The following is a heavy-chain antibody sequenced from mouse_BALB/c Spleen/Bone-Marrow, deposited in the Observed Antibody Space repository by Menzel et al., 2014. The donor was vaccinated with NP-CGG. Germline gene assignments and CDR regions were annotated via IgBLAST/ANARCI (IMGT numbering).Heavy chain of an antibody. D-gene: IGHD4-1*01. CDR2: INPGSGGT. V-gene: IGHV1-54*01. Sequence: QVQLKDSGAELVKPGTSVKVSCKASGYAFTNYLIEWVKQRPGQGLEWIGVINPGSGGTNYNEKFKGKATLTADKSSSTAYMQLSSLTSDDSAVYFCARDLGVFDYWGQGTLVTVSA. CDR1: GYAFTNYL. CDR3: ARDLGVFDY. J-gene: IGHJ3*01.